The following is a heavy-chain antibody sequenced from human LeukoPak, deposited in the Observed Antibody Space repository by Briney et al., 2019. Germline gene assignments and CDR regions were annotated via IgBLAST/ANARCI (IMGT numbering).Heavy chain of an antibody. CDR2: INHSGST. J-gene: IGHJ4*02. CDR1: GGSFSGYY. CDR3: ARGYSYGHSYY. D-gene: IGHD5-18*01. V-gene: IGHV4-34*01. Sequence: PSEALSLTCAVYGGSFSGYYWSWIRQPPGKGLEWIGEINHSGSTNYNPSLKSRVTISVDTSKNQFSLKLSSVTAADTAVYYCARGYSYGHSYYWGQGTLVTVSS.